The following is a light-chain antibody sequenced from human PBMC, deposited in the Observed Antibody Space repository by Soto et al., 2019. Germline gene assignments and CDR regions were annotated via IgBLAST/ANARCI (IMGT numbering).Light chain of an antibody. CDR2: DAS. CDR1: QSVSSSY. V-gene: IGKV3-20*01. Sequence: EIVLTQSPGTLSLSPGERATLSCRASQSVSSSYLAWYQQKPGQAPRLLIYDASSRATGIPDRFSGSGSGTDFTLTINRLEPEDFAAYYCQQCGSSPWTFGQGTKVEIK. J-gene: IGKJ1*01. CDR3: QQCGSSPWT.